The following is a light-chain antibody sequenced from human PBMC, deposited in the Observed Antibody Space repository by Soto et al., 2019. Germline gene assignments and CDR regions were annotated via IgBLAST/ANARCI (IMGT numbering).Light chain of an antibody. J-gene: IGLJ1*01. CDR3: SSYAGSSNV. CDR2: DVS. V-gene: IGLV2-11*01. CDR1: RSDVGGYNY. Sequence: QSVLTQPRSVSGSPGQSVTISCTGTRSDVGGYNYISWYQQHPGKAPKLMIHDVSKRPSGVPDRFSGSKSGTTASLTVSGLQAEDEADYYCSSYAGSSNVFGTGTK.